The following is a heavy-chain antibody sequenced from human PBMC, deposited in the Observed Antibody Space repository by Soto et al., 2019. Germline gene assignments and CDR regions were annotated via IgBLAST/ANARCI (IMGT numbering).Heavy chain of an antibody. CDR3: ARDYYDSSGYYLYYFDY. J-gene: IGHJ4*02. CDR1: GFTFSSYE. V-gene: IGHV3-48*03. Sequence: VQLVESGGGLVQPGGSLRLSCAASGFTFSSYEMNWVRQAPGKGLEWVSYISSSGSTIYYADSVKGRFTISRDNAKNSLYLQMNSLRAEDTAVYYCARDYYDSSGYYLYYFDYWGQGTLVTVSS. D-gene: IGHD3-22*01. CDR2: ISSSGSTI.